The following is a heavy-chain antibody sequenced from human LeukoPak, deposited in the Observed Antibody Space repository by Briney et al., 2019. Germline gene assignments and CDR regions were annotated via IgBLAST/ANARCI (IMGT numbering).Heavy chain of an antibody. CDR3: ARGSGYYSDYYYYYMDV. CDR2: ISSSSSYI. Sequence: GGSLRLSCAASGFTFSSYSMNWVRQAPGKGLEWVSSISSSSSYIYYADSVKGRFTISRDNAKNSLYLQMSSLRAEDTAVYYCARGSGYYSDYYYYYMDVWGKGTTVTVSS. D-gene: IGHD3-3*01. CDR1: GFTFSSYS. V-gene: IGHV3-21*01. J-gene: IGHJ6*03.